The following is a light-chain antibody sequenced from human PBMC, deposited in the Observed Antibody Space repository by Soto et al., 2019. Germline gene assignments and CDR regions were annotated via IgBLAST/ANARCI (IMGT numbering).Light chain of an antibody. CDR1: QGISSY. CDR2: AAS. V-gene: IGKV1-9*01. Sequence: DIQLTQSPSFLSASVGDRVTITCRASQGISSYLAWYQQKPGKAPKLLIYAASTLQSGVPSRFSGSGSGTEFALTISSLHPEDFATSYCQQLNSYPHTFGKGTKLEIK. CDR3: QQLNSYPHT. J-gene: IGKJ2*01.